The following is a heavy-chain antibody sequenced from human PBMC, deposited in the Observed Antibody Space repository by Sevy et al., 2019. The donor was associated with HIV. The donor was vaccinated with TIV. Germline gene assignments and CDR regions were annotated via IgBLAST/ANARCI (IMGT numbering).Heavy chain of an antibody. CDR2: MYYSGST. CDR3: AALYDRACQYPPFFHN. D-gene: IGHD3-22*01. Sequence: SETLSLTCTVSGDSISSGDYFWSWIRQPPGKGLEWVGYMYYSGSTYYNPSLKSRVTISVHTSKNHFFLKLTSVTAADTAVYYCAALYDRACQYPPFFHNWGQGTLVTVSS. CDR1: GDSISSGDYF. V-gene: IGHV4-30-4*01. J-gene: IGHJ4*02.